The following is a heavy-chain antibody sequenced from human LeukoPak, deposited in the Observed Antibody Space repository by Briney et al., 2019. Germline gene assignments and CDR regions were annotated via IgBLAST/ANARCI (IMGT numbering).Heavy chain of an antibody. V-gene: IGHV3-23*01. Sequence: GGSLRLSCAASGFTFSSYGMSWVRQAPGKGLEWVSAISGSGGSTYYADSVKGRFTISRDNSKNTLYLQMNSLRAEDTAVYYCATRGLRYYYMDVWGKGTTVTISS. CDR1: GFTFSSYG. J-gene: IGHJ6*03. CDR3: ATRGLRYYYMDV. D-gene: IGHD4-17*01. CDR2: ISGSGGST.